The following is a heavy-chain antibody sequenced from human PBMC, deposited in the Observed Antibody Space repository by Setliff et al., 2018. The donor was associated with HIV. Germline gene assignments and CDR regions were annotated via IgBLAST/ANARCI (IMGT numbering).Heavy chain of an antibody. CDR2: MNPNNGNT. CDR3: ARAVASKNIRGEYYFDY. J-gene: IGHJ4*02. D-gene: IGHD3-16*01. V-gene: IGHV1-8*02. Sequence: ASVKVSCKASGYNFTDYDINWVRQATGQGLEWMGWMNPNNGNTGYAQKFQGRVTMTRDTSTSTVYMELSSLRSEDTAVYYCARAVASKNIRGEYYFDYWGQGTLVTVSS. CDR1: GYNFTDYD.